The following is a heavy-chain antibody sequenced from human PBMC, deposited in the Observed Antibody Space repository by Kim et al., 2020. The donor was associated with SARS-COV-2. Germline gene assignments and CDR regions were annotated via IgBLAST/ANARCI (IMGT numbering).Heavy chain of an antibody. CDR3: ARDLRYGDSRAFDY. D-gene: IGHD7-27*01. J-gene: IGHJ4*02. Sequence: SESLSLTCAVSGVSIDTNNWWTCVRQTPGKGLEWIGAIYDSGSTDYNPSLKSRVTISMDKSNNHFSLRLTSAIAADTAVYYCARDLRYGDSRAFDYWGEG. CDR2: IYDSGST. V-gene: IGHV4-4*02. CDR1: GVSIDTNNW.